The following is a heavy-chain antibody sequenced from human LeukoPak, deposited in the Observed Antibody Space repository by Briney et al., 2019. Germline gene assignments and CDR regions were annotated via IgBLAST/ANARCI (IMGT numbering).Heavy chain of an antibody. Sequence: PGGSLRLSCAASGFTFSSYSMNWVRQAPGKGLEWVSSISSSSSYIYYADSVKGRFTISRDNAKNSLYLQMNSLRAEDTAVYYCATHHYGSGSYPDYWGQGTLVTVSS. CDR1: GFTFSSYS. V-gene: IGHV3-21*01. CDR3: ATHHYGSGSYPDY. CDR2: ISSSSSYI. D-gene: IGHD3-10*01. J-gene: IGHJ4*02.